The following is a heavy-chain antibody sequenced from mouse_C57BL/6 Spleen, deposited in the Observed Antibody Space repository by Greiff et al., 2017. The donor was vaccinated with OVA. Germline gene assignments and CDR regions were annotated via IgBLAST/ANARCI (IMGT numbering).Heavy chain of an antibody. CDR3: ESNYWYFDV. Sequence: VQLQQSGPELVKPGASVKMSCKASGYTFTDYNMHWVKQSHGKSLEWIGYINPNNGGTSYNQKFKGKATLTVNKSSSTAYMERRSLTSEDAAVYYCESNYWYFDVWGTGTTVTVS. J-gene: IGHJ1*03. CDR2: INPNNGGT. CDR1: GYTFTDYN. V-gene: IGHV1-22*01.